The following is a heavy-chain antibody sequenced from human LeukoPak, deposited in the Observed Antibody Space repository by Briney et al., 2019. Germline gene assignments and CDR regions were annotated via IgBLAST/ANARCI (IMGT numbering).Heavy chain of an antibody. CDR3: AKDRLGDYYGSGSYYTNYFDY. D-gene: IGHD3-10*01. J-gene: IGHJ4*02. CDR1: GFTFSSYA. V-gene: IGHV3-23*01. Sequence: GGSLRLFCAASGFTFSSYAMSWVRQAPGKGLEWVSAISGSGGSTYYADSVKGRFTISRDNSKNTLYLQMNSLRAEDTAVYYCAKDRLGDYYGSGSYYTNYFDYWGQGTLVTVSS. CDR2: ISGSGGST.